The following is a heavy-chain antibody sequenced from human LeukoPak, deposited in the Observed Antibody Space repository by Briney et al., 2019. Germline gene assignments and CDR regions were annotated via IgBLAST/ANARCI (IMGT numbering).Heavy chain of an antibody. CDR1: AFSLNAYN. CDR3: ARSMVRGVMGWYFDL. CDR2: ISYTGTYI. V-gene: IGHV3-21*04. D-gene: IGHD3-10*01. Sequence: GGSLRLSCAASAFSLNAYNMNWVRQAPGKGLEWVSSISYTGTYIYYADSVKGRFTISRDNAQNSLYLQMNSLRAEDTAVYYCARSMVRGVMGWYFDLWGRGTLVTVSS. J-gene: IGHJ2*01.